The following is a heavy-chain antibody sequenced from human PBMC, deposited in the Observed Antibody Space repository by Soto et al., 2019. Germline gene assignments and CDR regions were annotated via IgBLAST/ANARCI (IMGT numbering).Heavy chain of an antibody. CDR1: GFTFSSYS. J-gene: IGHJ4*02. Sequence: EVQLVESGGSLVQPGGSLRLSCVASGFTFSSYSMNWVRQAPGKGLEWVSYISHSSSIIHYADSVKGRFTISRDNAKNSLYLQMNSLRAEDTAVYYCARGPTHLDSRWGQGTLVTVSS. V-gene: IGHV3-48*01. CDR3: ARGPTHLDSR. CDR2: ISHSSSII.